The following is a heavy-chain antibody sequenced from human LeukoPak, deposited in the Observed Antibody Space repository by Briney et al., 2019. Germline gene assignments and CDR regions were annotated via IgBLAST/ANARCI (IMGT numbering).Heavy chain of an antibody. V-gene: IGHV4-61*02. Sequence: SQTLSLTCTVSGGSISSGSYYWSWIRQPAGKGREWIGRIYTSGSTNYNPSLKSRVTIDVYTYQYQFSLKLSSVTAADTPVYYCARGLMEYYDFWSGSSSDYWGQGTLVTVSS. CDR3: ARGLMEYYDFWSGSSSDY. CDR1: GGSISSGSYY. D-gene: IGHD3-3*01. J-gene: IGHJ4*02. CDR2: IYTSGST.